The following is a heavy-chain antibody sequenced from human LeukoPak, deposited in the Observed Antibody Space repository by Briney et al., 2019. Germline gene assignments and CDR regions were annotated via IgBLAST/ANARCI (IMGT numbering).Heavy chain of an antibody. J-gene: IGHJ5*02. CDR3: ARGNRRGIVVVPAARTGNWFDP. D-gene: IGHD2-2*01. CDR2: INHSGST. V-gene: IGHV4-34*01. Sequence: SETLSLTCAVYGDSFSGYYWSWLRQPPGKGLEGLGEINHSGSTNYNPSLKSRVTISVDTSKNQFSLKLSSVTAADTAVYYCARGNRRGIVVVPAARTGNWFDPWGQGTLVTVSS. CDR1: GDSFSGYY.